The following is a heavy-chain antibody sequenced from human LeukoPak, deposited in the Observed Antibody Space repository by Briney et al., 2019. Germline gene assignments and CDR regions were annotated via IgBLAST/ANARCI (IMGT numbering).Heavy chain of an antibody. D-gene: IGHD1-26*01. CDR3: AGNGREIVGATKDYYYGMDV. J-gene: IGHJ6*02. CDR2: IWYDGSNK. CDR1: GFTFSSYG. Sequence: PGRSLRLSCAASGFTFSSYGMHWVRQAPGKGLEWVAVIWYDGSNKYYADSVKGRFTISRDNSKNTLYLQMNSLRAEDTAVYYCAGNGREIVGATKDYYYGMDVWGQGTTVTVSS. V-gene: IGHV3-33*01.